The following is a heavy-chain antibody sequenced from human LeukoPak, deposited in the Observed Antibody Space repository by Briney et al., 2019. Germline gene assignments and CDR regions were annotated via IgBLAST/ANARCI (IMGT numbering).Heavy chain of an antibody. CDR1: GGSFSGYY. CDR3: ARAASGFYYFDY. V-gene: IGHV4-34*01. J-gene: IGHJ4*02. CDR2: INHSGNT. D-gene: IGHD5-12*01. Sequence: SETLPLTCAVYGGSFSGYYWSWIRQPPGKGLEWIGEINHSGNTNYNPSLKSRVTMSVDTSNNQFSLKLSSVTAADTAVYYCARAASGFYYFDYWGQGTLVTVSS.